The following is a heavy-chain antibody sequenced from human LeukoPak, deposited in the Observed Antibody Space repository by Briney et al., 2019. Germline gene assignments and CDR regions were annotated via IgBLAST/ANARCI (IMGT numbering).Heavy chain of an antibody. CDR1: GYTFSRYG. CDR2: IIPIFGTA. D-gene: IGHD2-15*01. V-gene: IGHV1-69*13. CDR3: ASRGGSSIDY. J-gene: IGHJ4*02. Sequence: SVKVSCKASGYTFSRYGISWVRQAPGQGLEWMGGIIPIFGTANYAQKFQGRVTITADESTSTAYMELSSLRSEDTAVYYCASRGGSSIDYWGQGTLVTVSS.